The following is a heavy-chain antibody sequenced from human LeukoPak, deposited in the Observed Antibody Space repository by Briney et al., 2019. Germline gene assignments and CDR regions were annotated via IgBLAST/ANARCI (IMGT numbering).Heavy chain of an antibody. V-gene: IGHV1-8*03. CDR1: GYTFTSYD. CDR2: MNPNSGNT. Sequence: ASVKVSCKASGYTFTSYDINWVRQATGQGLEWMGWMNPNSGNTGYAQKFQGRVTITRNTSISTAYMELSSLRSEDTAVHYCARYYYDSSGYWFDPWGQGTLVTVSS. D-gene: IGHD3-22*01. J-gene: IGHJ5*02. CDR3: ARYYYDSSGYWFDP.